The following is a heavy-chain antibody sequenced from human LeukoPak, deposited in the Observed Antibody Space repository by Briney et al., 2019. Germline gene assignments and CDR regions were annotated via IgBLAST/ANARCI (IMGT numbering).Heavy chain of an antibody. V-gene: IGHV5-51*01. Sequence: GESLKISCKGSGYSFTSYWIGWVRQMPGKGLEWMGIIYPGDSDTRYSPSFQGQVTMSADKSISTAYLQWSSLKASDSAMYYCARRMNYDILTGKYYFDYWGQGTLVTVSS. D-gene: IGHD3-9*01. CDR1: GYSFTSYW. CDR3: ARRMNYDILTGKYYFDY. J-gene: IGHJ4*02. CDR2: IYPGDSDT.